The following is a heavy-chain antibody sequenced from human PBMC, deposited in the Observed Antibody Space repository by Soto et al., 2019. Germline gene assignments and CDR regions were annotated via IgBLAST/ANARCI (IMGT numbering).Heavy chain of an antibody. D-gene: IGHD3-3*01. J-gene: IGHJ6*02. CDR1: GGSFSTHV. V-gene: IGHV1-69*04. CDR3: ARVTYEGMDV. CDR2: IIPIVGLI. Sequence: QVQLVQSGAEVKKPGSSVNVSCKTSGGSFSTHVLSWVRQAPGQGLEWMGRIIPIVGLIKYAQKFQGRVTITADKSTNTAYMELSSLTSGDTAVYYCARVTYEGMDVWGQGTTVTVS.